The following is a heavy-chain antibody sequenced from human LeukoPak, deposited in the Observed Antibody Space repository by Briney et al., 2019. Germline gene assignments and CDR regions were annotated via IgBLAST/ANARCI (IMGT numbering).Heavy chain of an antibody. J-gene: IGHJ6*03. CDR3: ARDSKGYRYGYRGGYYDYYYMDV. Sequence: PSETLSLTCTVSGGSISSYYWSWIRQPPGKGLEWVGYVYYSGSTYYKSSLKSRVTISVDTSKNQFSLKLSSVTAADTAVYYCARDSKGYRYGYRGGYYDYYYMDVWGKGTTVTVSS. D-gene: IGHD5-18*01. CDR1: GGSISSYY. V-gene: IGHV4-59*12. CDR2: VYYSGST.